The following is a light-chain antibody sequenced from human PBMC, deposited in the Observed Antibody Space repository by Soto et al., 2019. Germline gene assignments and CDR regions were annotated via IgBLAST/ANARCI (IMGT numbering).Light chain of an antibody. CDR1: SGHNTYA. CDR3: QTWGTGSWV. Sequence: QPVLTQSPSASASLGASVKLTCTLSSGHNTYAIAWHQQQPEKGPRYLMKLNSDGSHSKGDGIPDRFSGSSSGAERYLTISSLQSEDEADYYYQTWGTGSWVFGGGTKLTVL. CDR2: LNSDGSH. V-gene: IGLV4-69*01. J-gene: IGLJ3*02.